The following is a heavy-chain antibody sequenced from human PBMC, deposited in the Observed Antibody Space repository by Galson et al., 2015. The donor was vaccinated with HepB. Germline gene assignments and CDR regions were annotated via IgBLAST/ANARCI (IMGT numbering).Heavy chain of an antibody. Sequence: SLRLSCAASGFTVSSNCMSWVRQAPGKGLEWVSAICTDGKTYYSDSVKDRFIISRDNSKNTVDLQMSSLRAEDTAVHYCARDRRTWYSNSWPDSFDVWGQGTMVIVSS. CDR2: ICTDGKT. CDR1: GFTVSSNC. D-gene: IGHD6-13*01. V-gene: IGHV3-66*01. CDR3: ARDRRTWYSNSWPDSFDV. J-gene: IGHJ3*01.